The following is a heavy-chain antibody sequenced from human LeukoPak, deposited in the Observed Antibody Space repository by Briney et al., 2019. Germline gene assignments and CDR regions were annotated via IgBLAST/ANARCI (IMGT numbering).Heavy chain of an antibody. Sequence: SETLSLTCTVSGGSISSSSYYWGWIRQPAGKGLEWIGRIYTSGSTNYNPSLKSRVTISVDTSKNQFSLKLSSVTAADTAVYYCARVAAAMGYYYMDVWGKGTTVTVSS. D-gene: IGHD5-18*01. J-gene: IGHJ6*03. CDR3: ARVAAAMGYYYMDV. CDR2: IYTSGST. V-gene: IGHV4-61*02. CDR1: GGSISSSSYY.